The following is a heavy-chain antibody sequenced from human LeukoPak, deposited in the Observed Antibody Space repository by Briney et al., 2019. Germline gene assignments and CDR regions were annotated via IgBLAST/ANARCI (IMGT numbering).Heavy chain of an antibody. V-gene: IGHV3-23*01. CDR2: ISGSGNRT. D-gene: IGHD2-15*01. J-gene: IGHJ6*02. Sequence: GGSLRLSCAASGFTFNNYALSWVRQAPGKGLEWVSSISGSGNRTYYADSVKGRFTISRDNSKNTLFLQMNSLRAEDTAVYYCAKNLYCGGGSCYPSALGMDVWGQGTTVTVSS. CDR1: GFTFNNYA. CDR3: AKNLYCGGGSCYPSALGMDV.